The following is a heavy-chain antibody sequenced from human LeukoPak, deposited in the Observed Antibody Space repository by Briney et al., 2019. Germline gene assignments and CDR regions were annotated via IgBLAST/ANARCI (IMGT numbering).Heavy chain of an antibody. V-gene: IGHV1-8*01. Sequence: ASVKVSRKASGYTFTSYDINWVRQATGQGLEWMGWMNPNSGNTGYAQKFQGRVTMTRNTSISTAYMELSSLRSEDTAVYYCARARYGDYRFDYWGQGTLVTVSS. J-gene: IGHJ4*02. CDR3: ARARYGDYRFDY. CDR1: GYTFTSYD. CDR2: MNPNSGNT. D-gene: IGHD4-17*01.